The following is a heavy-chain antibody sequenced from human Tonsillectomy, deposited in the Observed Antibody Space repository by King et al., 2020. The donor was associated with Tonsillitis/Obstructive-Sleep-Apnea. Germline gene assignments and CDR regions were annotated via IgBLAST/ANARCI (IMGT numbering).Heavy chain of an antibody. CDR2: IKSKTDGGTT. J-gene: IGHJ3*02. D-gene: IGHD2-2*01. V-gene: IGHV3-15*07. Sequence: VQLVESGGGLVKPGGSLRLSYAASGFIFTNAWMNWVRQAPGKGLEWVGRIKSKTDGGTTHYAAPVKGRFTISRDESKNRLYLQMTSLKTDDTAVYYCHTGLVVPGAINAFDIWGQGTMVTVSS. CDR1: GFIFTNAW. CDR3: HTGLVVPGAINAFDI.